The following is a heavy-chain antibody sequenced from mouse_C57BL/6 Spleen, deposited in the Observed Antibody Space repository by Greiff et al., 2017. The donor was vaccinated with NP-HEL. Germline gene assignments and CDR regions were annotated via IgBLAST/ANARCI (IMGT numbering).Heavy chain of an antibody. J-gene: IGHJ3*01. CDR2: ISDGGSYT. V-gene: IGHV5-4*01. D-gene: IGHD4-1*01. Sequence: EVQLVESGGGLVKPGGSLKLSCAASGFTFSSYAMSWVRQTPEKRLEWVATISDGGSYTYYPDNVKGRFTIARDNAKNNLYLQMSHLKSEDTAMYYCASRWDEAYWGQGTLVTVSA. CDR3: ASRWDEAY. CDR1: GFTFSSYA.